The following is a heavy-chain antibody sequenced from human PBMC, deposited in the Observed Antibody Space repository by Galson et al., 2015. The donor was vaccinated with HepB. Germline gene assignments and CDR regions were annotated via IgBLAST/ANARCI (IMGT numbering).Heavy chain of an antibody. V-gene: IGHV3-7*01. CDR1: GFTFSHFW. CDR3: ARVVSWGWFDP. J-gene: IGHJ5*02. CDR2: IRQDGGEI. Sequence: SLRLSCAASGFTFSHFWMGWVRQAPGKGLEWVANIRQDGGEIYYVDSVKGRFTISRDNAKNSLYLQMNNLRVEDTAVYYCARVVSWGWFDPWGQGALVTVSS. D-gene: IGHD3-16*01.